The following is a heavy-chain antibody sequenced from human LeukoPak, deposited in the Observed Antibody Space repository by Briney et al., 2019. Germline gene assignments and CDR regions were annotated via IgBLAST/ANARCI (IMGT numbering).Heavy chain of an antibody. D-gene: IGHD3-22*01. CDR1: GFTFSSYA. J-gene: IGHJ4*02. V-gene: IGHV3-30-3*02. Sequence: PGGSLRLSCAASGFTFSSYAMHWVRQAPGKGLEWVAVISYDGSNKYYADSVKGRFTISRDNSKNTLYLQMNSLRAEDTAVYYCAKMTSDYYDSSGYWGQGTLVTVSS. CDR2: ISYDGSNK. CDR3: AKMTSDYYDSSGY.